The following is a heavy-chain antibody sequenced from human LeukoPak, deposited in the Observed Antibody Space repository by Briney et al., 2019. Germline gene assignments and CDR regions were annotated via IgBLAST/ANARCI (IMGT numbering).Heavy chain of an antibody. J-gene: IGHJ4*02. D-gene: IGHD4-23*01. CDR1: GGSIRTTTW. Sequence: SETLSLTCSVSGGSIRTTTWWSWVRQPPGKGLEWIGDIFHYGTTNYNPSLKSRVTMSVDTSSNQFSLTLNSVTAADTAVYYCAGWGVDYGGNFEYSDYWGQGTLVTVSS. CDR2: IFHYGTT. CDR3: AGWGVDYGGNFEYSDY. V-gene: IGHV4-4*02.